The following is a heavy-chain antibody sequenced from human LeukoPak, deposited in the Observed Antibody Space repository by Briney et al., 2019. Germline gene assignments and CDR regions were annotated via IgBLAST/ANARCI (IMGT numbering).Heavy chain of an antibody. D-gene: IGHD4-17*01. Sequence: SETLSLTCTVSGGSLNLFYWSWIRQPPQRGLEWIGYISYTGTTYYNPSLKTRVTISLDTSKNHFSLNLGSATAADTAVYYCARDFARNSGDYGNDGFDVWGLGTMVTVSS. CDR2: ISYTGTT. V-gene: IGHV4-59*01. CDR1: GGSLNLFY. J-gene: IGHJ3*01. CDR3: ARDFARNSGDYGNDGFDV.